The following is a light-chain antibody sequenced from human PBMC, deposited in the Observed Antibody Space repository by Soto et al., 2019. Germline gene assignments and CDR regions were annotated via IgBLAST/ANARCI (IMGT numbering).Light chain of an antibody. Sequence: DIQMTQFPPTLSASIGDRVTITCRASQTISSSLAWYQQKPGKAPKLLIYKASTLETGVPSRFSGSGSGTEFTLPISSLQPDDVATYYCQQYDSYSPYTFGQGTRLEIK. CDR2: KAS. J-gene: IGKJ2*01. V-gene: IGKV1-5*03. CDR3: QQYDSYSPYT. CDR1: QTISSS.